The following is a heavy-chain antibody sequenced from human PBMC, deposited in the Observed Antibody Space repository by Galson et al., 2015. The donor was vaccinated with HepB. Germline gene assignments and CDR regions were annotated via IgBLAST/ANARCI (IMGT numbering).Heavy chain of an antibody. CDR3: ARAILPTLTTGRYLDY. Sequence: TLSLTCAVYGASFSGYSWSWIRQPPGEGLEWIGESDPSGGTNYNPSLKSRVTISVDTSKNQFSLKINSVTAADTALYYCARAILPTLTTGRYLDYWGRGILVTVSS. D-gene: IGHD4-17*01. J-gene: IGHJ4*02. V-gene: IGHV4-34*01. CDR2: SDPSGGT. CDR1: GASFSGYS.